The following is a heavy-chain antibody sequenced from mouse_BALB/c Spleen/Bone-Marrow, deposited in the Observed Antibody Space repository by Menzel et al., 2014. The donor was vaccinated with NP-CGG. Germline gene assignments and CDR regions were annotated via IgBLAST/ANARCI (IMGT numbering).Heavy chain of an antibody. J-gene: IGHJ3*01. Sequence: VQLQQSGAELVKPGASVKLSCKSSGYTFTSYYMYWVKQRPGQGLEWIGGINPSNGGTNFNEKFKSKATLTVDKSSSTDYMQLSSLTSEDSAVYYCTREGTFFAYWGPGTLVTVSA. V-gene: IGHV1S81*02. D-gene: IGHD3-3*01. CDR2: INPSNGGT. CDR3: TREGTFFAY. CDR1: GYTFTSYY.